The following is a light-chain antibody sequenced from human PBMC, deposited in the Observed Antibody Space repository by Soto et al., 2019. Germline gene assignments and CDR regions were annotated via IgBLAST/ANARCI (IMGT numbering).Light chain of an antibody. CDR1: NSDIGAGYD. V-gene: IGLV1-40*01. CDR3: QSYDSSLRGV. Sequence: QSVLTQPPSVSGAPGQRVTISCTGSNSDIGAGYDVHWYQQLPGTAPKLVIYANNNRPSGVPDRFSASKSGTSASLAITGLPADDEADYYCQSYDSSLRGVFGTGTKVTVL. CDR2: ANN. J-gene: IGLJ1*01.